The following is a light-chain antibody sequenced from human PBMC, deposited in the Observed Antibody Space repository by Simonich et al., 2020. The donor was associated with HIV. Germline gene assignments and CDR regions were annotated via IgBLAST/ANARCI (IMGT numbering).Light chain of an antibody. V-gene: IGKV4-1*01. CDR3: QQYYSTPPT. J-gene: IGKJ1*01. CDR1: RSVLYSSNNKNY. CDR2: WAS. Sequence: DIVMTQSPDSLAVSLGERATINCKSSRSVLYSSNNKNYLAGYQQKPGQPPNLLIYWASTRESGVPDRFSASGSGTDFTLTISSLQAEDVAVYYCQQYYSTPPTFGQGTKVEIK.